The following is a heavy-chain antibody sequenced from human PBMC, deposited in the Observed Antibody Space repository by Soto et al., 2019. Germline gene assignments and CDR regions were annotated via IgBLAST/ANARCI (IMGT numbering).Heavy chain of an antibody. CDR1: AFTFSSYA. Sequence: PGGSLRLSCAASAFTFSSYAMSWVRQAPGKGLEWVSGISGSGISTYYADSVKGRFTISRDNSKDTLYLQLNSLRAEDTAVYYCAKEVHILTGYYKDNWFDPWGQGTLVTVSS. J-gene: IGHJ5*02. D-gene: IGHD3-9*01. V-gene: IGHV3-23*01. CDR2: ISGSGIST. CDR3: AKEVHILTGYYKDNWFDP.